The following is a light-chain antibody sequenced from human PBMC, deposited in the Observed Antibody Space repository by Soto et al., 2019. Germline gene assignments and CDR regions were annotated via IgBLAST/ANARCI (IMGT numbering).Light chain of an antibody. Sequence: MTQSPATLSVSPGERATLSCRASQSVSSNLAWYQQKPGQAPRLLIYGASSRATGIPARFSGSGSGTEFTLTISSLQSEDFAVYYCQQYNNWPRTFGQGTKVDIK. CDR3: QQYNNWPRT. V-gene: IGKV3-15*01. CDR1: QSVSSN. CDR2: GAS. J-gene: IGKJ1*01.